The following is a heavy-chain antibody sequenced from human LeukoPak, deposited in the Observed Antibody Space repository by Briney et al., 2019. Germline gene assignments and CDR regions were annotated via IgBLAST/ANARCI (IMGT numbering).Heavy chain of an antibody. CDR2: INSDGSST. CDR3: ARDRGLWFGES. J-gene: IGHJ5*02. Sequence: PGGSLRLSCAASGFIFSSYWMHWVRQAPGNGLVWVSRINSDGSSTSYADSVKGRFTISRDNAKNTLYLQMNSLRAEDTAVYYCARDRGLWFGESWGQGTLVTVSS. CDR1: GFIFSSYW. V-gene: IGHV3-74*01. D-gene: IGHD3-10*01.